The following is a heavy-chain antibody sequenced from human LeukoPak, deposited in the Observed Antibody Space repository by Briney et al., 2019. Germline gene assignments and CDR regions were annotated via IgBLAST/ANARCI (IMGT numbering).Heavy chain of an antibody. CDR1: GLTFSSYA. V-gene: IGHV3-23*01. J-gene: IGHJ4*02. D-gene: IGHD6-19*01. Sequence: GGSLRLSCAASGLTFSSYAMNWVRQAPGKGLEWVSAISGSGGSRYYADSVKGRFTISRDNSKNTLYLQINSLRAEDTADYYCAKDKDLGKDTSGWCFDYWGQGTLVTVSS. CDR3: AKDKDLGKDTSGWCFDY. CDR2: ISGSGGSR.